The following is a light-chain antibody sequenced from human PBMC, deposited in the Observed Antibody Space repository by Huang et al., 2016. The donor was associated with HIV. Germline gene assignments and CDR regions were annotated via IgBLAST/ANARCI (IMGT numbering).Light chain of an antibody. J-gene: IGKJ4*01. CDR1: QGISSF. CDR3: QQFNNYPLT. Sequence: IQLTQSPSSLSASVGDRVTITCRASQGISSFLAWYQQKPGKAPKLLMYAASTLHSGVPLRFSGSGAGTDFTLTISSLQPEDFATYYCQQFNNYPLTFGGGTKVEIK. V-gene: IGKV1-9*01. CDR2: AAS.